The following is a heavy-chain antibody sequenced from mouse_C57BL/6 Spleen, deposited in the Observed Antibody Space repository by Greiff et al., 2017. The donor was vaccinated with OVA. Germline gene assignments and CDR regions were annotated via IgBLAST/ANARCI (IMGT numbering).Heavy chain of an antibody. Sequence: VKLMESGAELVKPGASVKISCKASGYAFSSYWMNWVKQRPGKGLEWIGQIYPGDGDTNYNGKFKGKATLTADKSSSTAYMQLSSLTSEDSAVYFCARDDGYYGGYFDVWGTGTTVTVSS. D-gene: IGHD2-3*01. CDR3: ARDDGYYGGYFDV. J-gene: IGHJ1*03. CDR2: IYPGDGDT. V-gene: IGHV1-80*01. CDR1: GYAFSSYW.